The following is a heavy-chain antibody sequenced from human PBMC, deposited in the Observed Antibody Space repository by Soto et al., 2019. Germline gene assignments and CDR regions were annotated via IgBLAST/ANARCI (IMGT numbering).Heavy chain of an antibody. CDR3: AKVRYSSPMGYYYGMDV. CDR2: IIPIFGTA. Sequence: GASVKVTCKASGGTFSSYAISWVRQAPGLGLEGVGGIIPIFGTANYAQKFQGRVTITADESTSTSYMEVNNLRSEDTAVYYCAKVRYSSPMGYYYGMDVWGQGTTVTVSS. D-gene: IGHD6-19*01. J-gene: IGHJ6*02. V-gene: IGHV1-69*01. CDR1: GGTFSSYA.